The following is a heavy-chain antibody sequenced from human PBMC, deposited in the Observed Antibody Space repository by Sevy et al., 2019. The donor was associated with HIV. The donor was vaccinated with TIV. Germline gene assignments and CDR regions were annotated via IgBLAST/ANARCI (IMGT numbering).Heavy chain of an antibody. J-gene: IGHJ6*02. CDR3: ARGPGGANTAKDYYYYGMDV. CDR2: ISSSSSTI. D-gene: IGHD3-16*01. Sequence: GGSLRLSCAASGFTFSSYSMNWVRQAPGKGLEWVSYISSSSSTIYYEDSVKGRFTISRENAKNSLYLQMNSLRDEDTAVYYCARGPGGANTAKDYYYYGMDVWGQGTTVTVSS. V-gene: IGHV3-48*02. CDR1: GFTFSSYS.